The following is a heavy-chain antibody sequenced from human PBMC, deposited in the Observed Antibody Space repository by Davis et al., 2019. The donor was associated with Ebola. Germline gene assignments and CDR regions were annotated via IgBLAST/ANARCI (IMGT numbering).Heavy chain of an antibody. CDR3: AKDHYYDILTGPFDY. CDR2: ISWNSDSI. J-gene: IGHJ4*02. D-gene: IGHD3-9*01. V-gene: IGHV3-9*01. Sequence: SCAASGFTFDDYAMHWVRQAPGKGLEWVSSISWNSDSIGYADSVKGRFTISRDNAKSSLYLQMNSLRAEDTALYYCAKDHYYDILTGPFDYWGQGTLVTVSS. CDR1: GFTFDDYA.